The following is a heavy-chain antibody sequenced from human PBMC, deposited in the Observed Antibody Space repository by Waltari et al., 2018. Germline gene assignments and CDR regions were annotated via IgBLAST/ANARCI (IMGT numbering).Heavy chain of an antibody. V-gene: IGHV4-59*01. CDR3: ARGNRYFDY. J-gene: IGHJ4*02. Sequence: QVQLQESGPGLVKPSETLSLTCTVSAGSISSYYRSWIRQPPGKGLEWIGYIYYSGSTNYNPSLKSRVTISVDTPKNQFSLKLSSVTAADTAVYYCARGNRYFDYWGQGTLVTVSS. CDR1: AGSISSYY. CDR2: IYYSGST.